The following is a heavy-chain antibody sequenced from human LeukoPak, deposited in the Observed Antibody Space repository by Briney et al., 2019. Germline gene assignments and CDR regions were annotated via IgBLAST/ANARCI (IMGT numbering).Heavy chain of an antibody. V-gene: IGHV1-2*02. CDR1: GYTFTGYY. J-gene: IGHJ5*02. D-gene: IGHD3-10*01. Sequence: VASVKVSCKASGYTFTGYYMHWVRQPHGPGLEWMGWINPNSGGTNYAQKFQGRVTMTRDTSISTTSMELSRLRSDDTAVYYCARVSGSYTSQYNWFDPWGQGTLVTVSS. CDR3: ARVSGSYTSQYNWFDP. CDR2: INPNSGGT.